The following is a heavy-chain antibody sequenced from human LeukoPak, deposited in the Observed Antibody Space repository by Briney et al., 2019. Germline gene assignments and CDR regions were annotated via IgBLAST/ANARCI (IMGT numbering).Heavy chain of an antibody. J-gene: IGHJ6*03. CDR1: GGTFSSYA. CDR2: IIPIFGTA. D-gene: IGHD6-13*01. Sequence: SVKVSCKASGGTFSSYAISWVRQAPGQGLEWMGGIIPIFGTANYAKKFQGRVTITADESTSTAYMELRSLRSEDTAVYYCAREKGGSSPLYYYYYMDVWGKGTTVTVSS. CDR3: AREKGGSSPLYYYYYMDV. V-gene: IGHV1-69*01.